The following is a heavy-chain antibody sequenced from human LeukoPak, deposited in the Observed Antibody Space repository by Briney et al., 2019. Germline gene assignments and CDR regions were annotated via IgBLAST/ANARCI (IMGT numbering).Heavy chain of an antibody. V-gene: IGHV3-23*01. D-gene: IGHD3-10*01. CDR1: GFTFSDYP. CDR3: AKDVRDYYGTGTLNFDS. CDR2: ISRLAGST. Sequence: GGSLRLSCAASGFTFSDYPMSWVRQAPGKGLEWVSAISRLAGSTAYADSVNGRFTISRGNSQNTLFLQMNSLRVDDTAMYYCAKDVRDYYGTGTLNFDSWGQGTLVTVSS. J-gene: IGHJ4*02.